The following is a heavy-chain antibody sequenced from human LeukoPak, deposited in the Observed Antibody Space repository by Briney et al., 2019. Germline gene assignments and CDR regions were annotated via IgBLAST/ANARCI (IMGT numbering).Heavy chain of an antibody. V-gene: IGHV3-48*03. CDR1: GFTFSSYE. Sequence: PGGSLRLSCAASGFTFSSYEMNWVRQAPGKGLEWVSYISSSGSTIYYADSAKGRFTISRDNAKNSLYLQMNSLRAEDTAVYYCARLDYGGNSGLRYWGQGTLVTVSS. J-gene: IGHJ4*02. CDR2: ISSSGSTI. D-gene: IGHD4-23*01. CDR3: ARLDYGGNSGLRY.